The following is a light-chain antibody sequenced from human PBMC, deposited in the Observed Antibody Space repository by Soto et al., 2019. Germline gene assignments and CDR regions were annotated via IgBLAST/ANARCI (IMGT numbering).Light chain of an antibody. CDR3: IQLSHFPRT. J-gene: IGKJ1*01. CDR2: QVS. Sequence: VLTQRPLSSPVTLGQPASISCRSSQSLVYSDGNTYLSWLQQRPGQPPRLRIYQVSNRFSGVRDRIRGSGAWTSVTPNISWVAGEEFGMYSCIQLSHFPRTFGQGTKVEIK. CDR1: QSLVYSDGNTY. V-gene: IGKV2-24*01.